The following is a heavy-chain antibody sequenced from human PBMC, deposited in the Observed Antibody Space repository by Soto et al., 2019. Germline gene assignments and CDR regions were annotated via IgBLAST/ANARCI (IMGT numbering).Heavy chain of an antibody. Sequence: ASVKVSCKASGYTFTSYGISWVRQAPGQGLEWMGWISAYNGNTNYAQKLQGRVTMTTDTSTSTAYMELRSLRSDDTAVYYCARAPLDYYYDSSGPFDYWGQGALVTVSS. J-gene: IGHJ4*02. D-gene: IGHD3-22*01. V-gene: IGHV1-18*01. CDR3: ARAPLDYYYDSSGPFDY. CDR1: GYTFTSYG. CDR2: ISAYNGNT.